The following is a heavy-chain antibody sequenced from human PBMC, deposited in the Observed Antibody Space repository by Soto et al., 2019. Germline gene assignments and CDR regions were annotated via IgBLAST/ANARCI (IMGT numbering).Heavy chain of an antibody. J-gene: IGHJ4*02. CDR1: RFTFSSYP. CDR2: ISGSGGRT. Sequence: EVQLLESGGGLVQPGGSLRLSCVASRFTFSSYPMTCVRQAPGMGLEWASTISGSGGRTYYADSVKGRFTISRDNSKNTLYLQMNSLRAEDTAVYYCAKASQLWSYLDYWGQGTLATVSS. V-gene: IGHV3-23*01. CDR3: AKASQLWSYLDY. D-gene: IGHD5-18*01.